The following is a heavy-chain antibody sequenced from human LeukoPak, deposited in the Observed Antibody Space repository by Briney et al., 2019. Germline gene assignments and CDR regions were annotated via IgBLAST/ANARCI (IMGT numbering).Heavy chain of an antibody. CDR3: AKSDSGFGEFLGAFDI. V-gene: IGHV3-11*01. CDR2: ISSSGSTI. CDR1: GFTFSDYY. D-gene: IGHD3-10*01. J-gene: IGHJ3*02. Sequence: PGGSLRLSCAASGFTFSDYYMSWIRQAPGKGLEWVSYISSSGSTIYYADSVKGRFTISRDNAKNSLYLQMNSLRAEDTALYYCAKSDSGFGEFLGAFDIWGQGTMVTVSS.